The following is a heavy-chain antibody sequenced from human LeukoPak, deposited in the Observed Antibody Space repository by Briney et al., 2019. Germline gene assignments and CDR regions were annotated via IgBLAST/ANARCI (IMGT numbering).Heavy chain of an antibody. CDR3: ARVSDGYCSSTSCYIVGDNWFDP. V-gene: IGHV4-59*01. CDR1: GGSISSYY. Sequence: PSETLSLTCTVSGGSISSYYWSWIRQPPGKGLERIGYIYYSGSTNYNPSLKSRVTISVDTSKNQFSLKLSSVTAADTAVYYCARVSDGYCSSTSCYIVGDNWFDPWGQGTLVTVSS. CDR2: IYYSGST. J-gene: IGHJ5*02. D-gene: IGHD2-2*02.